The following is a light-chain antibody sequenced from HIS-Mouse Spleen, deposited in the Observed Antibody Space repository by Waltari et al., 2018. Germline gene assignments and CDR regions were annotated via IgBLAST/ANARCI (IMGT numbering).Light chain of an antibody. CDR1: SSDVAGSNY. CDR3: SSYTSSSFNVV. Sequence: QSALTQPASVSGSPGQSITISCTGTSSDVAGSNYVSWYQQHPGKAPKLMIYDVSKRPSGVSNRFSGSKSGNTASLTISGLQAEDEADYYCSSYTSSSFNVVFGGGTKLTVL. V-gene: IGLV2-14*03. J-gene: IGLJ2*01. CDR2: DVS.